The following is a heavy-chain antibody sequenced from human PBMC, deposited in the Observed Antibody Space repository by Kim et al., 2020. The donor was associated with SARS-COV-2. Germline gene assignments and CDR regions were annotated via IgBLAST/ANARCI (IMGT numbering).Heavy chain of an antibody. J-gene: IGHJ4*02. D-gene: IGHD4-17*01. Sequence: AQKLQGRVTMTTDTSTSTAYMELRSLRSDDTAVYYCASGLDYGDFRGSDYWGQGTLVTVSS. V-gene: IGHV1-18*01. CDR3: ASGLDYGDFRGSDY.